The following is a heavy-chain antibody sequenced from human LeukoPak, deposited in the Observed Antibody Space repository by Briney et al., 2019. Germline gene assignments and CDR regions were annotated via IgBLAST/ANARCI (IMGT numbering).Heavy chain of an antibody. J-gene: IGHJ5*02. D-gene: IGHD6-19*01. CDR2: ISGSGGST. V-gene: IGHV3-23*01. CDR3: AKTPSGWPKGWFDP. CDR1: GFTFSSYA. Sequence: GGSLRLSCAASGFTFSSYAMSWVRQAPGKGLEWVSAISGSGGSTYYADSVKGRFTISRDNSKNTLYLQMNSLRGEDTAVYFCAKTPSGWPKGWFDPWGQGTLVTVSS.